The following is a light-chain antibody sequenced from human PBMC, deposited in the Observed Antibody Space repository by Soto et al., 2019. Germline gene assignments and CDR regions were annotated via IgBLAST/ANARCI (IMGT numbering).Light chain of an antibody. CDR1: SSDVGGYNH. V-gene: IGLV2-14*01. Sequence: QSALTQPASVSGSPGQSITISCTGTSSDVGGYNHVSWYQQHPGKAPKRMIYDVSNRLSVVSNRFSGSKSGNTASLTISGLQSEDETDYYCSSYTSISPHVGFGGGTKHTVL. CDR2: DVS. CDR3: SSYTSISPHVG. J-gene: IGLJ2*01.